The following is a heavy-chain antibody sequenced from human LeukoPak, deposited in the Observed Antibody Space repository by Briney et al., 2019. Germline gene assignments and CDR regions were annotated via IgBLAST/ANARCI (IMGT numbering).Heavy chain of an antibody. CDR2: ITGSEGYT. CDR3: ARVYRISWSDSYFDN. CDR1: GFTFSSYA. V-gene: IGHV3-23*01. D-gene: IGHD6-19*01. Sequence: PGGSLRLSCAASGFTFSSYAMSWVRQAPGKGLEWVSVITGSEGYTYYADSVKGRFTISRDNSKNTLYLQMNSLRAEDTAVYYCARVYRISWSDSYFDNWGQGTLVTVSS. J-gene: IGHJ4*02.